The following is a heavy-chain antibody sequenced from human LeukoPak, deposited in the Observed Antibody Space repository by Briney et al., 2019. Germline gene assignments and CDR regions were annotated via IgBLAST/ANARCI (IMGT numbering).Heavy chain of an antibody. J-gene: IGHJ5*02. Sequence: PSETLSLTCAVYGGSFSGYYWSWIRQPPGKGLEWIGEINHSGSTNYNPSLKSRVTISVDTSKNQFSLKLSSVTAADTAVYYCARGRRRRGPDFWSGYCTRWFDPWGQGTLVTVSS. CDR1: GGSFSGYY. CDR2: INHSGST. D-gene: IGHD3-3*01. CDR3: ARGRRRRGPDFWSGYCTRWFDP. V-gene: IGHV4-34*01.